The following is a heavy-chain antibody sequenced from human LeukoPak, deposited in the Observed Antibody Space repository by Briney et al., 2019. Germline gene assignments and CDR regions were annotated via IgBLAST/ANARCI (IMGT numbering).Heavy chain of an antibody. Sequence: PSETLSLTXTVSGGSISSSSYYWGWIRQPPGKGLEWIGSIYYSGSTYYNPSLKSRVTISVDTSKNQFSLKLSSVTAADTAVYYCARGSRGMFDYWGQGTLVTVSS. D-gene: IGHD3-16*01. CDR1: GGSISSSSYY. V-gene: IGHV4-39*01. CDR3: ARGSRGMFDY. J-gene: IGHJ4*02. CDR2: IYYSGST.